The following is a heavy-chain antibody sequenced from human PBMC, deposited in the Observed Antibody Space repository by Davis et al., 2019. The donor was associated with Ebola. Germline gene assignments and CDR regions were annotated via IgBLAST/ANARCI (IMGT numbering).Heavy chain of an antibody. CDR2: IRYDGSNK. D-gene: IGHD6-19*01. CDR1: GFTFSNYW. J-gene: IGHJ4*02. CDR3: AKGAVAGGGYFDY. Sequence: GESLKISCAASGFTFSNYWMNWVRQAPGKGLEWVAFIRYDGSNKYYADSVKGRFTISRDNSKNTLYLQMNSLRAEDTAVYYCAKGAVAGGGYFDYWGQGTLVTVSS. V-gene: IGHV3-30*02.